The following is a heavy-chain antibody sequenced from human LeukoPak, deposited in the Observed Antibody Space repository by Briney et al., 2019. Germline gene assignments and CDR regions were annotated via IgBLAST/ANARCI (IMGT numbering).Heavy chain of an antibody. J-gene: IGHJ6*04. V-gene: IGHV1-3*01. CDR1: GYTFTSYA. CDR3: ARSGRTGCSSTSCYYYYGMDV. Sequence: EASVKVSCKASGYTFTSYAMHWVRQAPGQRLEWMGWINAGNGNTKYSQKFQGRVTITRDTSASTAYMELSSLRFEDTAVYYCARSGRTGCSSTSCYYYYGMDVWGKGTTVTVSS. D-gene: IGHD2-2*01. CDR2: INAGNGNT.